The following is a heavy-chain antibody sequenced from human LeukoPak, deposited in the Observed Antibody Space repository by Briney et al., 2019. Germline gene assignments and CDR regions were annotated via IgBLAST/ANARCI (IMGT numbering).Heavy chain of an antibody. CDR1: GGSFSGYY. CDR3: ARTPPDYGGNFRWVDP. J-gene: IGHJ5*02. Sequence: SETLSLTCAVYGGSFSGYYWSWIRQPPGKGLEWIGEINHSGSTNYNPSLKSRVTISADTSKNQFSLKLSSVTAADTAVYYCARTPPDYGGNFRWVDPWGQRTLVTVSS. CDR2: INHSGST. D-gene: IGHD4-23*01. V-gene: IGHV4-34*01.